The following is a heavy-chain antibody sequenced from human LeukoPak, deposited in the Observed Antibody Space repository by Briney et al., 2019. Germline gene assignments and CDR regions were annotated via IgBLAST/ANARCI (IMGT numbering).Heavy chain of an antibody. V-gene: IGHV3-72*01. CDR2: IRHKADGYTT. CDR3: ARVHGWAFDY. J-gene: IGHJ4*02. D-gene: IGHD3-10*01. CDR1: GFTFSDHY. Sequence: PGGSLRLSCVASGFTFSDHYMDWVRQAPGKGLEWVGRIRHKADGYTTEYAASVRGRCTISRDDTKNLLYLQLNSLKTEDTAVYYCARVHGWAFDYWGQGALVAVSS.